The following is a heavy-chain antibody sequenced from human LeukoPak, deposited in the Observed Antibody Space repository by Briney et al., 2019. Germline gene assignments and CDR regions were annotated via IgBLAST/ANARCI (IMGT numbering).Heavy chain of an antibody. V-gene: IGHV1-46*01. CDR3: AREELAVAGNLPDY. CDR1: VYTFTSYY. D-gene: IGHD6-19*01. J-gene: IGHJ4*02. Sequence: ASVNVSCKASVYTFTSYYMHLVRQAPGQGLEWMGIINASGGSTSYAQKSKGRVTMTRDTSTSTVYMELSSLGSEDTAVYYCAREELAVAGNLPDYWGQGTMVTVSS. CDR2: INASGGST.